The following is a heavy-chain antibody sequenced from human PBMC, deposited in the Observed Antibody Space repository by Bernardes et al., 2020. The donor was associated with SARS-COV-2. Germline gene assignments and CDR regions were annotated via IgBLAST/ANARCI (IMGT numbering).Heavy chain of an antibody. J-gene: IGHJ6*02. Sequence: GGSLRLSCAASGFTFSSYAMSWVRQAPGKGLEWVSAVSASGGSTYYADSVKGRFTISRDNAKNSLYLQMNSLRAEDTAVYYCARDQSSSYYYGMDVWGQGTTVTVSS. CDR1: GFTFSSYA. D-gene: IGHD3-16*02. CDR2: VSASGGST. CDR3: ARDQSSSYYYGMDV. V-gene: IGHV3-23*01.